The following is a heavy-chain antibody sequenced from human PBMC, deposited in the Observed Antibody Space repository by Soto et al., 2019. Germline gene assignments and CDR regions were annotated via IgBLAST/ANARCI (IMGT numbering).Heavy chain of an antibody. CDR2: IIPIFGTA. CDR3: AGGAIAAAGFDY. CDR1: GGTFSSYA. Sequence: SVKVSCKASGGTFSSYAISWVRQAPGQGLEWMGGIIPIFGTANYAQKFQGRVTITADESTSTAYMELSSLRSEDTAVYYCAGGAIAAAGFDYWGQGTLVTDSS. V-gene: IGHV1-69*13. J-gene: IGHJ4*02. D-gene: IGHD6-13*01.